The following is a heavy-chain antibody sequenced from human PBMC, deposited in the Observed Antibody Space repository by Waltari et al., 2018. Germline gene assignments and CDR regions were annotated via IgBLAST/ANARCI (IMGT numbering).Heavy chain of an antibody. D-gene: IGHD6-13*01. CDR1: GGSISSGDYY. Sequence: QVQLQESGPGLVKPSQTLSLTCTVSGGSISSGDYYWSWIRQPPGKGLEWIGYIYYSGSTYSHPSLKSRVTISVDTSKNQFSLKLSSVTAADTAVYYCAREIGYSSSWDQGYNWFDPWGQGTLVTVSS. CDR3: AREIGYSSSWDQGYNWFDP. V-gene: IGHV4-30-4*08. J-gene: IGHJ5*02. CDR2: IYYSGST.